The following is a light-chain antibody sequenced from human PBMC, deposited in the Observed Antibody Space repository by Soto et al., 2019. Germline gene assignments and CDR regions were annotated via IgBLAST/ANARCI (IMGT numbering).Light chain of an antibody. J-gene: IGKJ4*01. V-gene: IGKV3-15*01. CDR3: QQYNDWPPLT. CDR1: QSINSN. Sequence: EIVMTQSPATLSVSPGERAILSCRASQSINSNLAWYQQKPGQAPGLLIYGASTRATGIPARFSGSGSGTEFTLTISSLQSEDFAVYYCQQYNDWPPLTFGGGTKVEIK. CDR2: GAS.